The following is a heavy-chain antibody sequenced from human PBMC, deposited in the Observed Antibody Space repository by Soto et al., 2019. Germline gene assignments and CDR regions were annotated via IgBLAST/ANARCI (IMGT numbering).Heavy chain of an antibody. CDR3: ARDIVVRGVIIYNWFDP. CDR1: GGSFSGYY. V-gene: IGHV4-34*01. Sequence: SETLSLTCAVYGGSFSGYYWSWIRQPPGKGLEWIGEINHSGSTNYNPSLKSRVTISVDTSKNQFSLKLSSVTAADTAVYYCARDIVVRGVIIYNWFDPWGQGTLVTVSS. D-gene: IGHD3-10*01. CDR2: INHSGST. J-gene: IGHJ5*02.